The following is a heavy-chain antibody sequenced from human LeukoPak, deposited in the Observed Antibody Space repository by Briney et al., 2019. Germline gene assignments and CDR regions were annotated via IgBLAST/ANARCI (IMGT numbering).Heavy chain of an antibody. J-gene: IGHJ3*02. CDR3: ARDKPQTTGTTVADALDI. V-gene: IGHV3-21*01. CDR1: GFTFSSYS. CDR2: ISSSSSYI. Sequence: GGSLRLSCAASGFTFSSYSMNWVRQAPGKGLEWVSSISSSSSYIYYADSAKGRFTISRDNAKNSLYLQMNSLRAEDTAVYYGARDKPQTTGTTVADALDIWGQGTMVTASS. D-gene: IGHD4-11*01.